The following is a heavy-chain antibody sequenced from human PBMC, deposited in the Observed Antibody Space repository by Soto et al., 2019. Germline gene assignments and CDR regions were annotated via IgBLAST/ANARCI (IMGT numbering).Heavy chain of an antibody. CDR1: GGSISSSNW. CDR3: ARGAIVATIGGLFDY. J-gene: IGHJ4*02. Sequence: SETLSLTCAVSGGSISSSNWWSWVRQPPGKGLEWIGEIYHSGSTNYNPSLKSRVTISVDKSKNQFSLKLSSVTAADTAVYYCARGAIVATIGGLFDYWGQGTLVTVSS. D-gene: IGHD5-12*01. V-gene: IGHV4-4*02. CDR2: IYHSGST.